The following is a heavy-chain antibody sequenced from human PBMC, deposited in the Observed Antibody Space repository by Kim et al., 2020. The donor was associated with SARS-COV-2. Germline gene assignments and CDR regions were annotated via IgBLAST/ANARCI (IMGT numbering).Heavy chain of an antibody. CDR2: ISTYNGNT. CDR1: GYTFTNYG. V-gene: IGHV1-18*01. CDR3: ARSRQGGY. Sequence: ASVKVSCKASGYTFTNYGISWVRQAPGQGLEWMGWISTYNGNTNYSQKFQGRVTMTTDTSTTTAYMELRSLRSDATPLFYLARSRQGGYWGQETLVTV. J-gene: IGHJ4*02. D-gene: IGHD3-16*01.